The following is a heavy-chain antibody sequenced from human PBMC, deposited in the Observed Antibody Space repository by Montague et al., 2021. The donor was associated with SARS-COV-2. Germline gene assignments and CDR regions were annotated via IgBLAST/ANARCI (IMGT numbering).Heavy chain of an antibody. D-gene: IGHD2-21*01. J-gene: IGHJ5*02. CDR3: ARDHSS. CDR2: FYYAGGT. CDR1: GGSVSRISSH. V-gene: IGHV4-39*02. Sequence: SETLSLTCTVSGGSVSRISSHWGWIRQPPGKGLEYIGSFYYAGGTQYNPSLKSRVTISVDTSNDQFSLKLRSVTAADTAVFYCARDHSSWGQGTLVTVSS.